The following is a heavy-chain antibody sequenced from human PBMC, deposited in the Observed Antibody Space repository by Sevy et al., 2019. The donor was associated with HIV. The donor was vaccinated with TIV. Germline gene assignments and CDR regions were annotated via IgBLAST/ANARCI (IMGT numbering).Heavy chain of an antibody. J-gene: IGHJ4*02. CDR1: GGSISSYY. CDR2: IYTSGST. CDR3: ARERGSGSYYPFDY. V-gene: IGHV4-4*07. Sequence: ETLSLTCTVSGGSISSYYWSWIRQPAGKGLEWIGRIYTSGSTNYNPSLKSRVTMSVDTSKNQFSLKLSSVTAADTAVYYCARERGSGSYYPFDYWGQGTLVTVSS. D-gene: IGHD3-10*01.